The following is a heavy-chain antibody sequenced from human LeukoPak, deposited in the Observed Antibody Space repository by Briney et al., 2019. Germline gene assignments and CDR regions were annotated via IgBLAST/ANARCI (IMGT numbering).Heavy chain of an antibody. J-gene: IGHJ6*04. Sequence: GGSLRLSCAASGFTFSSYSMNWVRQAPGKGLEWVSSISSASTYIYYADSVKGRFTISRDNAKNSLYLQMNSLRAEDTAVYYCACLVGATQDVWGKGTTVIVSS. V-gene: IGHV3-21*01. D-gene: IGHD1-26*01. CDR2: ISSASTYI. CDR3: ACLVGATQDV. CDR1: GFTFSSYS.